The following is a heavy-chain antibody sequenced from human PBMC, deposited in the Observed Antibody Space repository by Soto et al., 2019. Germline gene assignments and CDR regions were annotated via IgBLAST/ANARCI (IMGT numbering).Heavy chain of an antibody. D-gene: IGHD6-6*01. J-gene: IGHJ4*02. CDR3: ARAPKVSGSSQTRPNF. V-gene: IGHV4-34*01. CDR1: SGSFSGYY. Sequence: SETLSLTCSIYSGSFSGYYWSWIRQPPGKGLEWIGEISQSGNTNYSPSLKSRVSISIDTSKKQFSLNLASVSAADTAVYHCARAPKVSGSSQTRPNFWGKGTLVT. CDR2: ISQSGNT.